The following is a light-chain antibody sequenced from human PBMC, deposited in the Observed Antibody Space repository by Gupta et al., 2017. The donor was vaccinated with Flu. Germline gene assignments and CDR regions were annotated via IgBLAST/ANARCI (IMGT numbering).Light chain of an antibody. J-gene: IGKJ1*01. CDR1: QSLVYSDGNTV. CDR2: LVS. V-gene: IGKV2-30*01. Sequence: DVVMTQSPRSLPVTLGQPATISCRSTQSLVYSDGNTVLQWFQQRPGQSPRRLIYLVSHRESGIPDRFSGSGSGTEFTLKISRVEAEDVGVDFCMQCAAGPRAFGPGTKVEMK. CDR3: MQCAAGPRA.